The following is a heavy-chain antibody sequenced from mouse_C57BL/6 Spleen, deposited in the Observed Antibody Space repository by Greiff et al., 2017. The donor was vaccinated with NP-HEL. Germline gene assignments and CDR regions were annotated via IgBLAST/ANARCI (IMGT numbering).Heavy chain of an antibody. J-gene: IGHJ1*03. V-gene: IGHV5-16*01. CDR3: ARYGNSWYFDV. Sequence: EVMLVESEGGLVQPGSSMKLSCTASGFTFSDYYMAWVRQVPEKGLEWVANINYDGSSTYYLDSLKSRFIISRDNAKNILYLQMSSLKSEDTATYYCARYGNSWYFDVWGTETTVTVSS. D-gene: IGHD2-1*01. CDR2: INYDGSST. CDR1: GFTFSDYY.